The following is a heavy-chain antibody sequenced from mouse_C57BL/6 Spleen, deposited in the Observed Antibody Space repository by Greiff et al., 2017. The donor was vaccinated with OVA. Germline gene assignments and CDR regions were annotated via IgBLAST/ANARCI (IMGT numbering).Heavy chain of an antibody. V-gene: IGHV1-50*01. D-gene: IGHD1-1*01. Sequence: QVQLQQPGAELVKPGASVKLSCKASGYTFTSYWMQWVKQRPGQGLEWIGEIDPSVSYTNYNQKFKGKATLTVDTSSSTAYMQLSSLTSEDSAVYYCARRLLGYWGQGTTLTVSS. CDR3: ARRLLGY. J-gene: IGHJ2*01. CDR1: GYTFTSYW. CDR2: IDPSVSYT.